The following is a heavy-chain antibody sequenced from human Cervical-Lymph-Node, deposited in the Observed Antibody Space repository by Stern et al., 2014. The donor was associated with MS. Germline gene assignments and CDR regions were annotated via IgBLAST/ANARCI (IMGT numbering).Heavy chain of an antibody. J-gene: IGHJ6*02. Sequence: QLEESGPEVKKPGTSVKVSCKASGFTFTSSAVQWVRQARRQRLEWIGLIVVGSGNTNYAQKFQERVTITRDMSTSTAYMELSSLRSEDTAVYYWAANGDSTQGAYYYGMDVWGQGTTVTVSS. V-gene: IGHV1-58*01. CDR3: AANGDSTQGAYYYGMDV. D-gene: IGHD2-2*01. CDR1: GFTFTSSA. CDR2: IVVGSGNT.